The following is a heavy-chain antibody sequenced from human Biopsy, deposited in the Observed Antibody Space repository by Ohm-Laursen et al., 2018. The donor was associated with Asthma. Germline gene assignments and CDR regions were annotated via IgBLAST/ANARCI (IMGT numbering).Heavy chain of an antibody. CDR1: GDSFSNYA. V-gene: IGHV1-3*01. CDR2: INAADGNT. CDR3: ARTYFDFLTGQVHDAFAM. Sequence: ASVKVSCKASGDSFSNYAISWVRQAPGQGLEWMGWINAADGNTKYSQKFQGRLTISRDTSASTAYMDLSSLRSEDTAVYYCARTYFDFLTGQVHDAFAMWGQGTMVTVSS. J-gene: IGHJ3*02. D-gene: IGHD3-9*01.